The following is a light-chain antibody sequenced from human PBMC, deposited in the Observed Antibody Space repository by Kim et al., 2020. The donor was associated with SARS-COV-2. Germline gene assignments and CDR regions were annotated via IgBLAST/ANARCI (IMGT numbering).Light chain of an antibody. V-gene: IGLV6-57*03. J-gene: IGLJ2*01. CDR3: QSGRL. Sequence: SESPGNTVPISCTRSSGRIASNFVQWYQQRPGSAPTSVIYEDNQRPSWVPDRFSGSIDDSSNSASLTISGLKTEDEADYYCQSGRLFGGGTQLTVL. CDR1: SGRIASNF. CDR2: EDN.